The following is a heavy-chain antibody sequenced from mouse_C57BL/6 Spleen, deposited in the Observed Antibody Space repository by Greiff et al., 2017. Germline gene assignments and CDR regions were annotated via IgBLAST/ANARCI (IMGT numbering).Heavy chain of an antibody. CDR2: IHPNSGST. CDR3: ARNGSSYDYAMDY. J-gene: IGHJ4*01. Sequence: QVQLQQPGAELVKPGASVKLSCKASGYTFTSYWMHWVKQRPGQGLEWIGRIHPNSGSTNYNEKFKSKATLTVAKSSSTAYMQLSSLTSEDSAVYYCARNGSSYDYAMDYWGQGTSVTVSS. CDR1: GYTFTSYW. D-gene: IGHD1-1*01. V-gene: IGHV1-64*01.